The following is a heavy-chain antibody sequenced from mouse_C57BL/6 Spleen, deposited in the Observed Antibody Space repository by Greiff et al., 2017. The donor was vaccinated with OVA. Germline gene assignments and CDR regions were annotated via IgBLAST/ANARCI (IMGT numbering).Heavy chain of an antibody. CDR2: IDPSDSYT. D-gene: IGHD3-1*01. CDR3: ARGGTGYAMDY. V-gene: IGHV1-69*01. Sequence: QVQLQQPGAELVMPGASVKLSCKASGYTFTSYWMHWVKQRPGQGLEWIGEIDPSDSYTNYNQKFKGKSTLTVDKSSSTAYMQLSSLTSEDSAVYDCARGGTGYAMDYWGQGTSVTVSS. J-gene: IGHJ4*01. CDR1: GYTFTSYW.